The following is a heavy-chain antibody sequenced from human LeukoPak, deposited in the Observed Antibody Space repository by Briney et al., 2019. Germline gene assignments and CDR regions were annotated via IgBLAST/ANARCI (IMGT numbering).Heavy chain of an antibody. CDR3: AAGTAADF. CDR2: ISSSSSYT. CDR1: GIPFSDYY. Sequence: GGSLRLSCVVSGIPFSDYYMNWIRKAPWKELEWISYISSSSSYTDYADSVKGRFTISRDNAKSALYLQMHSLRLEDTAVYYCAAGTAADFWGQGTLVTVSS. D-gene: IGHD6-13*01. V-gene: IGHV3-11*03. J-gene: IGHJ4*02.